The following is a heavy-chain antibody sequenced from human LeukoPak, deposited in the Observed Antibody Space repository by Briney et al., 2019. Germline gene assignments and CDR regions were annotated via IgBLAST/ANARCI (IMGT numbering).Heavy chain of an antibody. Sequence: GGSLRLSCAASGFTLSKYWMHWVRQAPGKGLAWFSRISSDGTTTAYADSVKGRFTISRDSAKNMLYLQVNSLRVEDTAMYYCASPGDNYAILGLDYWGQGTLVTVSS. CDR1: GFTLSKYW. V-gene: IGHV3-74*01. CDR2: ISSDGTTT. CDR3: ASPGDNYAILGLDY. J-gene: IGHJ4*02. D-gene: IGHD3-9*01.